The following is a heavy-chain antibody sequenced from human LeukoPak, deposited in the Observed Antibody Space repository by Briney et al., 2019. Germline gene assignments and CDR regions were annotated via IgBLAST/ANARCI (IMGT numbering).Heavy chain of an antibody. CDR2: IYSGGYT. Sequence: PGGSLRLSCVASGFTVSSSYMSWVRQAPGKGLEWVSVIYSGGYTHYADSVTGRFTISRDNSKNTLYLQMNSLSAEDTAVYFCARISTSGIYYFDYWGQGTLVTVSS. D-gene: IGHD1-26*01. J-gene: IGHJ4*02. V-gene: IGHV3-66*01. CDR3: ARISTSGIYYFDY. CDR1: GFTVSSSY.